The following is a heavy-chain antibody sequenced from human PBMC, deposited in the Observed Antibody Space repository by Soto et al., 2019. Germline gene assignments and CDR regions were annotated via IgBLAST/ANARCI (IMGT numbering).Heavy chain of an antibody. D-gene: IGHD3-9*01. CDR1: GYTFTSYG. CDR2: ISAYNGNT. J-gene: IGHJ4*02. CDR3: SSVEQGRYLAWFCEMGYYFDY. Sequence: QVQLVQSGAEVKKPGASVKVSCKASGYTFTSYGISWVRQAPGQGLEWMGWISAYNGNTNYAQKLQRRVTMTTDTYTSTASAELRRRRSDAAAAADCSSVEQGRYLAWFCEMGYYFDYWGQGTLVTVSS. V-gene: IGHV1-18*01.